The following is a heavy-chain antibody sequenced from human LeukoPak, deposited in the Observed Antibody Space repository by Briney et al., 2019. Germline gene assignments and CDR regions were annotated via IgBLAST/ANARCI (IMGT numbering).Heavy chain of an antibody. CDR2: IYSGGRT. V-gene: IGHV3-53*01. CDR1: GFIFSSYG. D-gene: IGHD1-1*01. CDR3: ARGTSGTTAYYYYMDV. Sequence: GGSLRLSCAASGFIFSSYGMHWVRQAPGKGLEWVSIIYSGGRTYYADSVKGRFTISRDNSKNILYLQMNSLRAEDTAVYYCARGTSGTTAYYYYMDVWGKGTTVTVSS. J-gene: IGHJ6*03.